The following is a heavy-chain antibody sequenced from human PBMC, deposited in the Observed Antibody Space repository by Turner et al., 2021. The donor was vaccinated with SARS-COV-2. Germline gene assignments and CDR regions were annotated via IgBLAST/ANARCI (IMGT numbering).Heavy chain of an antibody. CDR3: ATSLGRGYNWFDP. CDR2: IYYSGSA. Sequence: QVQLQESGPGLVTPSETLSLTCTVSGGSISSYYWHWIRQPPGKGLEWIGYIYYSGSANYNPSLKSRVTISVDTSNNQFSLKLTSVTAADTAVYYCATSLGRGYNWFDPWGQGTLVTVSS. CDR1: GGSISSYY. J-gene: IGHJ5*02. D-gene: IGHD1-26*01. V-gene: IGHV4-59*08.